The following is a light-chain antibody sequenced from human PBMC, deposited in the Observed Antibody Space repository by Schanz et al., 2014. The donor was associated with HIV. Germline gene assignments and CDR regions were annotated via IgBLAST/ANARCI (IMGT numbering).Light chain of an antibody. J-gene: IGLJ3*02. V-gene: IGLV2-14*02. CDR2: DVS. CDR1: RNDVGTYNL. Sequence: QSVLTQPASVSGSPGQSITISCTGTRNDVGTYNLVSWYQQHPGKAPQLMIYDVSYRPSGVPDRFSGSKSGTSASLAISGLQSEDEADYYCAAWDDSLNGWVFGGGTKVTVL. CDR3: AAWDDSLNGWV.